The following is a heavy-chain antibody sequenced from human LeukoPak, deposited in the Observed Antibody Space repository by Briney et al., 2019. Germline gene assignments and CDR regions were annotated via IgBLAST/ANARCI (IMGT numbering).Heavy chain of an antibody. CDR1: GFTFRTCA. D-gene: IGHD6-6*01. J-gene: IGHJ6*03. CDR2: ISGSADWT. CDR3: AKVAARTYYYYYMDV. V-gene: IGHV3-23*01. Sequence: GGSLRLSCAASGFTFRTCAMSWVRQAPGKGPEWVSGISGSADWTNYADSVTGRFTISRDNSKNTLYLQMNSLRAEDTALYYCAKVAARTYYYYYMDVWGKGTTVTVSS.